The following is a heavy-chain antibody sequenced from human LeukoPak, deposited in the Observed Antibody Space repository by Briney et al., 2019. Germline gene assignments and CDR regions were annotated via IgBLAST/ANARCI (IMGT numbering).Heavy chain of an antibody. J-gene: IGHJ4*02. CDR2: IIPIFGTA. Sequence: ASVKVSCKASGGTFSSYAISWVRQAPGQGLEWMGGIIPIFGTANYAQKFQGRVTITADESTSTAYMELSSLRSEDTAVYYCASPQNSYDFWSGRHFDYWGQGTLVTVSS. CDR1: GGTFSSYA. V-gene: IGHV1-69*13. D-gene: IGHD3-3*01. CDR3: ASPQNSYDFWSGRHFDY.